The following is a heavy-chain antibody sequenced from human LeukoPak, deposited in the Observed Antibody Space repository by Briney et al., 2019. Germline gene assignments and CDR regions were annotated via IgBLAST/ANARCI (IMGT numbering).Heavy chain of an antibody. CDR1: GFTFSSYS. Sequence: GGSLRLSCAASGFTFSSYSMNWVRQAPGKGLEWVSSISSSSSYIYYADSVKGRFTISRDNAKNSLYLQMNSLRAEDTAVYYCXXVHYYXXXXGYXYEGQGDYWGQGTLVTVSS. CDR3: XXVHYYXXXXGYXYEGQGDY. D-gene: IGHD3-22*01. V-gene: IGHV3-21*01. J-gene: IGHJ4*02. CDR2: ISSSSSYI.